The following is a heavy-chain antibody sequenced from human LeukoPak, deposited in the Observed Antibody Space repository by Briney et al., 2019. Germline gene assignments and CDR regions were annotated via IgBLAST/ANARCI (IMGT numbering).Heavy chain of an antibody. CDR1: GFTFSSYG. CDR3: AKALPDEANAFDI. V-gene: IGHV3-30*18. J-gene: IGHJ3*02. CDR2: ILYDGSNK. Sequence: GGSLRLSCAASGFTFSSYGMHWVRQAPGKGLEWVAVILYDGSNKYYADSVKGRFTISRDNSKNTLYLQMNSLRAEDTAVYYCAKALPDEANAFDIWGQGTMVTVSS.